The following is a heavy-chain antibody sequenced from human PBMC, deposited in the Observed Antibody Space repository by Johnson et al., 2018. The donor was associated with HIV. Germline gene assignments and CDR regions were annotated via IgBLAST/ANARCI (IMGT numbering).Heavy chain of an antibody. Sequence: QVQLVESGGGVVQPGRSLRISCAASGFTFSDYYMSWIRQAPGKGLEWVSYISSSGSTIYYADSVKGRFTISRDNAKNSLYLQMNSLRAEDTAVYYCARELVRYAFDIWGQGTMVTVSS. CDR3: ARELVRYAFDI. D-gene: IGHD3-9*01. V-gene: IGHV3-11*04. J-gene: IGHJ3*02. CDR2: ISSSGSTI. CDR1: GFTFSDYY.